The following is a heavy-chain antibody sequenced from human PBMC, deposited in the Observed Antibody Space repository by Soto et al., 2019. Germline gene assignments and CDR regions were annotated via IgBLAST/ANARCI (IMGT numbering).Heavy chain of an antibody. CDR3: AKGTGGSSGWRHDY. J-gene: IGHJ4*02. V-gene: IGHV3-23*01. D-gene: IGHD6-19*01. CDR2: ISGSGGST. Sequence: GGSLRLSCAASGFTFSSYAISWVRQAPGKGLEWVSAISGSGGSTYYADSVKGRFTISRDNSKNTLYLQMNSLRAEDTAVYYCAKGTGGSSGWRHDYLGQGTLVTVSS. CDR1: GFTFSSYA.